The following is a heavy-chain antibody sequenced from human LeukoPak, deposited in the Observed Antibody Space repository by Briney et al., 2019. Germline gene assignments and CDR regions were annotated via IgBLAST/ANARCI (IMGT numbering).Heavy chain of an antibody. CDR2: IYTSGST. V-gene: IGHV4-61*02. Sequence: SETLSLTCTVSGGSISSSRYFWGWIRQPAGKGLEWIGRIYTSGSTNYNPSLKSRVTMSVDTSKNQFSLKLSSVTAADTAVYYCARDRFPDAFDIWGQGTMVTVSS. J-gene: IGHJ3*02. CDR3: ARDRFPDAFDI. D-gene: IGHD3-16*01. CDR1: GGSISSSRYF.